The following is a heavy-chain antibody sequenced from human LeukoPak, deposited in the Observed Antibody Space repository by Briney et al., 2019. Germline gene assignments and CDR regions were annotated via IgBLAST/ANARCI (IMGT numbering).Heavy chain of an antibody. J-gene: IGHJ3*02. CDR3: AKHVTISGPYDASDI. CDR1: GDSISSYY. Sequence: SETLSLTCIVSGDSISSYYWSWIRQPPGKGLEWIAYIYYSGGTDYNPSLKSRVTISVDTSKNQFSLKLRPVTAADTAVYYCAKHVTISGPYDASDIWGQGTMVTVSP. D-gene: IGHD5-24*01. CDR2: IYYSGGT. V-gene: IGHV4-59*08.